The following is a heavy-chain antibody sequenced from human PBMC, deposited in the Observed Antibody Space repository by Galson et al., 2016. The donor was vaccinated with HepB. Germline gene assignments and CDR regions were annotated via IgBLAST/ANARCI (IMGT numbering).Heavy chain of an antibody. D-gene: IGHD3-10*01. Sequence: TLSLTCSVSGGSINSGAYYWTWIRQHPGKGLEWIGYIYDSGSTYYNPSLKSRVSISIDTSKNQFSLKLRSVTAADTAVYYCATSFVGGDAFDIWGQGTFVTVSS. V-gene: IGHV4-31*03. J-gene: IGHJ3*02. CDR1: GGSINSGAYY. CDR2: IYDSGST. CDR3: ATSFVGGDAFDI.